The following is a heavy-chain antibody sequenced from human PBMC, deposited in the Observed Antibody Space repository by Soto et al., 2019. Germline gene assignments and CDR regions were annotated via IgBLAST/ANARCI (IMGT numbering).Heavy chain of an antibody. Sequence: EGQLVESGGGLVLPGGSLRLSCAASGFIFSTYTLNWVRQAPGKGLEWVSYISAGSDAIHYADPVKGRFTVSRDNAKNSLFLQMNSMRDEDTAVYYCARLYTTARVGAWFDPWGQGTLVTVSS. CDR3: ARLYTTARVGAWFDP. CDR1: GFIFSTYT. CDR2: ISAGSDAI. D-gene: IGHD3-16*01. V-gene: IGHV3-48*02. J-gene: IGHJ5*02.